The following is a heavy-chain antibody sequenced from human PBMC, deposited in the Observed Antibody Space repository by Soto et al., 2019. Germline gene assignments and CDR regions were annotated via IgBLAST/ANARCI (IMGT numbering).Heavy chain of an antibody. Sequence: SVKVSCKASGGTFSSYAISWVRQAPGQALEWMGGIIPIFGTANYAQKFQGRVTITADKSTSTAYMELSSLRSEDTAVYYCARGVSSGYYQLNWFDPWGQGTLVTVSS. J-gene: IGHJ5*02. CDR3: ARGVSSGYYQLNWFDP. CDR2: IIPIFGTA. D-gene: IGHD3-22*01. V-gene: IGHV1-69*06. CDR1: GGTFSSYA.